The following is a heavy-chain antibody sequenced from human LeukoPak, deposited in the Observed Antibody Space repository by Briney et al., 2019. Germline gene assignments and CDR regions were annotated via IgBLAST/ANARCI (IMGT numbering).Heavy chain of an antibody. J-gene: IGHJ6*02. CDR3: AKDSGTYYYDSTRVAYYGMDV. CDR2: ISSNGGST. CDR1: GFTFSSYA. V-gene: IGHV3-64*04. Sequence: GGSLRLSCSASGFTFSSYAMHWVRQAPGKGLEYVSVISSNGGSTYYADSVKGRFTISRDNSKNTLYLQMNSLRAEDTAVYYCAKDSGTYYYDSTRVAYYGMDVWGQGTTVTVSS. D-gene: IGHD3-22*01.